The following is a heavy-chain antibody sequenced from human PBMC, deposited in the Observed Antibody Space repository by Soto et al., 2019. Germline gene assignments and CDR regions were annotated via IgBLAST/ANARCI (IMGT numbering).Heavy chain of an antibody. CDR1: GYIPNHH. D-gene: IGHD6-19*01. CDR3: AKVTHRGPIAVAGTIGA. J-gene: IGHJ4*02. CDR2: FNPSGLST. V-gene: IGHV1-46*01. Sequence: DSVQVSCKASGYIPNHHMHWVRQAPGQGLEWMGIFNPSGLSTTYAQKFQGRVTITRDTSTSTVYMELSSLTSEDTAVYFCAKVTHRGPIAVAGTIGAWGQGTLVSVSA.